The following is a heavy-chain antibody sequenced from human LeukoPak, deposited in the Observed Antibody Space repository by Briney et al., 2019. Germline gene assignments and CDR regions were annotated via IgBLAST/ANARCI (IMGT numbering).Heavy chain of an antibody. V-gene: IGHV4-34*01. Sequence: SETLSLTCAVYGGSFSGCYWSWIRQPPGKGLEWIGEINHSGSTNYNPSLKSRVTISVDTSKNQFSLKLSSVTAADTAVYYCARGHFFRRVTTIDYWGQGTLVTVSS. D-gene: IGHD4-17*01. CDR3: ARGHFFRRVTTIDY. CDR2: INHSGST. J-gene: IGHJ4*02. CDR1: GGSFSGCY.